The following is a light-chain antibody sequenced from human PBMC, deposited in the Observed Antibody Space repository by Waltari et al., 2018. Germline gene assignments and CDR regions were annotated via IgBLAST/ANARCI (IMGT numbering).Light chain of an antibody. J-gene: IGLJ7*01. CDR2: ENT. V-gene: IGLV1-51*02. CDR3: GTWDSSLSGAV. Sequence: QSVLTQPPSVSAAPGQRVTIPCSGGSSNIGHNYVSWYRQCPGTAPKPLIYENTERPSGIPGRFSGSKSGTSATLDITGLQAGDEADYYCGTWDSSLSGAVFGGGTHLTVL. CDR1: SSNIGHNY.